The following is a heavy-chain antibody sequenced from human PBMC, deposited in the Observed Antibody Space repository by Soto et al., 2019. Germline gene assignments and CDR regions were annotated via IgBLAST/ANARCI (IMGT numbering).Heavy chain of an antibody. D-gene: IGHD5-12*01. CDR1: GFTFNNFA. Sequence: GGSLRLSCAASGFTFNNFAMHWVRQAPGKGLEWVAFVSYDGTYKYYADSVRGRFTVYRDNSESTLFLQMNSLKFEDTAVYVCANEVDVAFSSLQYGMDVWGQGTTVTVSS. CDR2: VSYDGTYK. V-gene: IGHV3-30*14. J-gene: IGHJ6*02. CDR3: ANEVDVAFSSLQYGMDV.